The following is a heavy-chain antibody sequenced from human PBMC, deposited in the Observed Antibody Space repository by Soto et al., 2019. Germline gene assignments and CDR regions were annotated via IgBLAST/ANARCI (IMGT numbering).Heavy chain of an antibody. V-gene: IGHV4-59*01. CDR2: IYYSGST. Sequence: SETLSLTCAVSGGSISSYYWSWIRQPPGKGLEWIGYIYYSGSTNYNPSLKSRVTISVDTSKNQFSLKLSSVTAADTAVYYCARGKGDTAMVKLDYWGQGPLVTVSS. CDR3: ARGKGDTAMVKLDY. J-gene: IGHJ4*02. D-gene: IGHD5-18*01. CDR1: GGSISSYY.